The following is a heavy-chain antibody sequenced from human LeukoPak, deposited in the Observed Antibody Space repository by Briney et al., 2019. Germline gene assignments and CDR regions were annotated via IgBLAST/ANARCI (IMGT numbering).Heavy chain of an antibody. CDR3: ARDRGSFGVGILGVVVPNWFDP. Sequence: GASVKVSCKASGGTFSSYAISWVRQAPGQGLEWIGGIIPIFGTANYAQKFQGRVTITADESTSTAYMELSSLRSEDTAVYYCARDRGSFGVGILGVVVPNWFDPWGQGTLVTVSS. D-gene: IGHD2-2*01. J-gene: IGHJ5*02. V-gene: IGHV1-69*13. CDR1: GGTFSSYA. CDR2: IIPIFGTA.